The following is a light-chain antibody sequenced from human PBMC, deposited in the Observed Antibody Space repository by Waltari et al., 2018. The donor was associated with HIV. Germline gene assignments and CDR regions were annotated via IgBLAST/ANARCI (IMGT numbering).Light chain of an antibody. CDR1: SSNVGYNG. CDR2: FDD. CDR3: AAWDDSLNGYV. Sequence: QSVLTQPPSVSEAPRQRVTISCSGSSSNVGYNGVNWYQQLPGKAPKLLIYFDDLLSSGVSDRFSGSKSGTSASLAISGLQPEDEGYYYCAAWDDSLNGYVFGTGTKVTVL. J-gene: IGLJ1*01. V-gene: IGLV1-36*01.